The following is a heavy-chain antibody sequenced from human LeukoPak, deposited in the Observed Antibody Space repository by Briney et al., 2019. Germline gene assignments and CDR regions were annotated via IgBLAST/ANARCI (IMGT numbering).Heavy chain of an antibody. D-gene: IGHD6-13*01. CDR2: ISSSGSTI. CDR3: ARGSYSSSWYPVGGYYYYMDV. V-gene: IGHV3-48*03. CDR1: GFTFSSYE. J-gene: IGHJ6*03. Sequence: HPGGSLRLSCAASGFTFSSYEMNWVRQAPGKGLEWVSYISSSGSTIYYADSVKGRFTISRDNAKNSLYLQMNSLRAEDTAVYYCARGSYSSSWYPVGGYYYYMDVWGKGTTVTVSS.